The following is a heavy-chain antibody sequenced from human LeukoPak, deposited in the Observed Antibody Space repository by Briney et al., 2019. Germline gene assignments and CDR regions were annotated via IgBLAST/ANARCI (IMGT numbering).Heavy chain of an antibody. CDR3: ARQMRTAVAGPNFDY. CDR2: IYYSGTT. J-gene: IGHJ4*02. Sequence: SETLSLTCTVSGGSISSSSYYWGWICQPPGKGLEWIGSIYYSGTTYYNPSLKSRVTISVDTSKNQFSLKLSSVTAADTAVYYCARQMRTAVAGPNFDYWGQGTLVTVSS. D-gene: IGHD6-19*01. V-gene: IGHV4-39*01. CDR1: GGSISSSSYY.